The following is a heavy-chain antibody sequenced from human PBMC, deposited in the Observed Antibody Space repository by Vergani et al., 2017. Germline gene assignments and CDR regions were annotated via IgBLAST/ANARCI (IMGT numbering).Heavy chain of an antibody. D-gene: IGHD3-10*01. CDR1: GFTFSSYA. CDR2: ISYDGSNK. Sequence: QVQLVESGGGVVQPGRSLRLSCAASGFTFSSYAMHWVRQAPGKGLEWVAVISYDGSNKYYADSVKGRFTISRDNSKNTLYLQMNSLRAEDTAVYYCANGYYGSGRSSFDYWGQGTLVTVSS. V-gene: IGHV3-30-3*01. J-gene: IGHJ4*02. CDR3: ANGYYGSGRSSFDY.